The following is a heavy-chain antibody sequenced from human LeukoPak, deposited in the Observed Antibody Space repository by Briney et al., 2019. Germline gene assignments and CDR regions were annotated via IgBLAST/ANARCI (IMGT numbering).Heavy chain of an antibody. J-gene: IGHJ4*02. D-gene: IGHD3-10*01. V-gene: IGHV3-21*01. Sequence: GGSLRLSCAASGFTFSSYSMNWVRQAPGKGLEWVSSISSSSSYIYYADSVKGRFTISRDNAKNSLYLQMNSLRAEDTAVYYCARDLATGHYYGSRSYYNGYWGQGTLVTVSS. CDR3: ARDLATGHYYGSRSYYNGY. CDR2: ISSSSSYI. CDR1: GFTFSSYS.